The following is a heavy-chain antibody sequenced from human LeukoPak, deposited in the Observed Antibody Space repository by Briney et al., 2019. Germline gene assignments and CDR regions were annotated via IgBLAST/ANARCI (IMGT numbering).Heavy chain of an antibody. CDR2: IIPSFGTA. CDR3: ARPMTTVTTGFDY. Sequence: SSVKVSCKASGGTFNSYVINWVRQAPGQGLEWMGRIIPSFGTANYAQNFQGRVTITTDESTSTAYVELSNLRSEDTAVYFCARPMTTVTTGFDYWGQGTLVTVS. J-gene: IGHJ4*02. D-gene: IGHD4-17*01. V-gene: IGHV1-69*05. CDR1: GGTFNSYV.